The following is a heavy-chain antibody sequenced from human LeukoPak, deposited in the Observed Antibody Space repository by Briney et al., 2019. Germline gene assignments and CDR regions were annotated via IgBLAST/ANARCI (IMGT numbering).Heavy chain of an antibody. CDR1: GFTFSSYS. D-gene: IGHD3-9*01. CDR3: ARDSSFQRVLRYFDWSIRGTYYFDY. Sequence: GGSLRLFCAASGFTFSSYSMNWVRQAPGKGLEWVSSISSSSSYIYYADSVKGRFTISRDNAKNSLYLQMNSLRAEDTAVYYCARDSSFQRVLRYFDWSIRGTYYFDYWGQGTLVTVSS. CDR2: ISSSSSYI. V-gene: IGHV3-21*01. J-gene: IGHJ4*02.